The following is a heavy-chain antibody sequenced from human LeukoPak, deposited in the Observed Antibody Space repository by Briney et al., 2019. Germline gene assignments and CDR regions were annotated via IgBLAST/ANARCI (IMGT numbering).Heavy chain of an antibody. V-gene: IGHV3-30*18. CDR1: GFTFSSYG. CDR2: ISYDGSNK. J-gene: IGHJ4*02. CDR3: AKDRGDY. Sequence: PGRSLRLSWAASGFTFSSYGMHWVRQAPGKGLEWVAVISYDGSNKYYADSVKGRFTISRDNSKNTLYLQMNSLRAEDTAVYYCAKDRGDYWGQGTLVTVSS.